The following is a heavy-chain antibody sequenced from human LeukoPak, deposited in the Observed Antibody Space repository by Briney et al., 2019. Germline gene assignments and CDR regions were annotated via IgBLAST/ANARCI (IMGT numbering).Heavy chain of an antibody. J-gene: IGHJ5*02. Sequence: GGSLRLSCVGSEFTFSYYGMHWVRQAPGKGLEWVAFIRYDGSTKYYADSVKGRFSISRDNSQNTLYLQMNSLRADDTAVYYCARDGNYFDTTPNWFDTWGQGTLVTVSS. V-gene: IGHV3-30*02. CDR1: EFTFSYYG. D-gene: IGHD3-22*01. CDR2: IRYDGSTK. CDR3: ARDGNYFDTTPNWFDT.